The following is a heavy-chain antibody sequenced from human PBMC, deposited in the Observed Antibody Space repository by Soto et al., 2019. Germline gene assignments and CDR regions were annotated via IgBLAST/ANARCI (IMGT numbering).Heavy chain of an antibody. J-gene: IGHJ3*01. D-gene: IGHD2-2*02. CDR1: GYTFSTYG. Sequence: GASVKVSCKASGYTFSTYGNTWVRQAPGQGLDWMGWINPIKGDTNSAATFQDRVTMTTDTSTRTAYMELRSLRSDDTAVYYCARVKVPAAILGAFDLWGQGTLVTVSS. V-gene: IGHV1-18*01. CDR3: ARVKVPAAILGAFDL. CDR2: INPIKGDT.